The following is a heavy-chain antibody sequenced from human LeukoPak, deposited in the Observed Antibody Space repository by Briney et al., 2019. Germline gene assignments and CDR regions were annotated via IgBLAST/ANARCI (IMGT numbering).Heavy chain of an antibody. J-gene: IGHJ5*02. Sequence: GGSLRLSCAASGFTFSAFTMNWVRPAPGKGLEWVTLISYDGSKKLYSDSVKGRFTNSRDNSNSTLYLQMTSLTTDDTGLYYCARDSGDLPDNVDTPGSWGQGTLVTVSS. V-gene: IGHV3-30*04. CDR1: GFTFSAFT. D-gene: IGHD3-10*01. CDR2: ISYDGSKK. CDR3: ARDSGDLPDNVDTPGS.